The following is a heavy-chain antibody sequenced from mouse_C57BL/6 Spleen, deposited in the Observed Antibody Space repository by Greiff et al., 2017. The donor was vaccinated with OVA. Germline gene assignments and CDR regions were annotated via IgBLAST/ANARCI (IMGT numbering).Heavy chain of an antibody. CDR2: ICSDGGT. CDR3: ARHGFAY. Sequence: VQGVESGPGLVAPSQCLSITCTVSGFSLTSYGVHWVRQPPGKGLEWLVVICSDGGTTSNSALNSRLNTTKHNSTSQVFLKMNSLQTDDTDMYCCARHGFAYWGQGTLVTVSA. V-gene: IGHV2-6-1*01. CDR1: GFSLTSYG. J-gene: IGHJ3*01.